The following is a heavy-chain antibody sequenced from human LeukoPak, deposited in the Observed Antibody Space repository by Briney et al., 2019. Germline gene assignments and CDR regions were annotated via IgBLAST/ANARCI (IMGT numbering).Heavy chain of an antibody. V-gene: IGHV3-15*01. Sequence: RGSLRLSCAASGFTFRHAWMSWVRQAPGKGLEWVGRIKSKTEGGTTDYAAPVKGRFTISRDDSKNTLYLQMNSLKTEDTAMYYCATDLYGDYPSLNYWGQGTLVTVSS. D-gene: IGHD4-17*01. J-gene: IGHJ4*02. CDR1: GFTFRHAW. CDR2: IKSKTEGGTT. CDR3: ATDLYGDYPSLNY.